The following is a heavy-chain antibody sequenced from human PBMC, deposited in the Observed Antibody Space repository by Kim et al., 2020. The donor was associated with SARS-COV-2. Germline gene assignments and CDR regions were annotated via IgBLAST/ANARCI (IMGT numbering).Heavy chain of an antibody. D-gene: IGHD6-13*01. V-gene: IGHV4-39*01. J-gene: IGHJ4*02. CDR3: KPGASRLAAADY. CDR2: IYYSGST. CDR1: GGSISGSSYY. Sequence: SETLSLTCTVSGGSISGSSYYWGWIRQPPGKGLEWIGSIYYSGSTYYNPSLKSRVTISVDTSKNQFSLKLSSVTAADTAVYYCKPGASRLAAADYWGQGT.